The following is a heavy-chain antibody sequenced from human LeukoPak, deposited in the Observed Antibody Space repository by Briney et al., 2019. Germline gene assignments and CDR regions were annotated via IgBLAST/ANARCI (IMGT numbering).Heavy chain of an antibody. Sequence: SVKVSCKASGGTFSNYAISWVRQAPGQGLEWMGGNIPIFGTTNYAQKFQGRVTITTDESTNTAYMELSSLRSEDTAVYYCARDVNLKQLADWGQGTLVTVSS. CDR1: GGTFSNYA. J-gene: IGHJ4*02. D-gene: IGHD1-1*01. V-gene: IGHV1-69*05. CDR2: NIPIFGTT. CDR3: ARDVNLKQLAD.